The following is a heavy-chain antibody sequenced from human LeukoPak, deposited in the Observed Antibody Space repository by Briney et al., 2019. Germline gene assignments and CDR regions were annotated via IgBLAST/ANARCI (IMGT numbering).Heavy chain of an antibody. CDR2: ISYDATNQ. Sequence: GRSLRLSCAASGFAFSSFGMHWVRQAPGKGLEWVAIISYDATNQYYADSVKGRFTISRDNSKNTLYLQLSSLRAEDTAVYYCARAPGYSEIDYWGQGTLVTVSS. V-gene: IGHV3-33*01. CDR1: GFAFSSFG. J-gene: IGHJ4*02. D-gene: IGHD5-18*01. CDR3: ARAPGYSEIDY.